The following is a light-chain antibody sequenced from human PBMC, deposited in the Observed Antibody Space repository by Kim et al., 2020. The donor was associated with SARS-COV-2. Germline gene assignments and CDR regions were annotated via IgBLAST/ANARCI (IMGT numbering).Light chain of an antibody. Sequence: DIQMTQSPSSLSASVGDRVTITCRASQGISNSLDWFQQRPGKAPKSLIYAACTLQSGVPSHFSGCGSGTDFTLTITSLQPEEFATYYCQQSNSYLLFGGGTKVDIK. CDR3: QQSNSYLL. V-gene: IGKV1-16*02. J-gene: IGKJ4*01. CDR2: AAC. CDR1: QGISNS.